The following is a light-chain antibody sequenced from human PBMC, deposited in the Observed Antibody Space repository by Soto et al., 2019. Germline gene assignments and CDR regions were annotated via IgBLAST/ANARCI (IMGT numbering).Light chain of an antibody. CDR3: QHYNSYSEA. CDR2: AAS. CDR1: QGISSW. J-gene: IGKJ1*01. Sequence: DIQMTQSPSSVSASVGDTVTITCRASQGISSWLAWFQQKPGKAPKFLISAASHLQSGVPSRFSGSGSGTDFTLTISSLQPDDFATYYCQHYNSYSEAFGQGTKVDIK. V-gene: IGKV1D-16*01.